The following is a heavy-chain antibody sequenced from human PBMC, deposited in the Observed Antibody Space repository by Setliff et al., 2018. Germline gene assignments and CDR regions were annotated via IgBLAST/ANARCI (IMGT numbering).Heavy chain of an antibody. CDR1: GGSINSGVYY. Sequence: NPSETLSLTCTVSGGSINSGVYYWGWIRQPPGKGLEWIGRIYHGGDTYYNASLKSRVTVSVDTSKNQFSLKLSSVTAADTAVYYCARGRNIAARLFDSWGQGTLVTVSS. D-gene: IGHD6-6*01. CDR2: IYHGGDT. J-gene: IGHJ4*02. V-gene: IGHV4-39*07. CDR3: ARGRNIAARLFDS.